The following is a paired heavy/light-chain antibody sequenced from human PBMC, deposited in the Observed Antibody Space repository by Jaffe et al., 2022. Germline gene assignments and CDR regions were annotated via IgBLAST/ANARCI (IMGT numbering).Heavy chain of an antibody. D-gene: IGHD3-16*01. Sequence: EVQLVESGGDLVQPGGSLRLSCAVSGFTFSDHYMDWVRQAPGKGLEWVGRSNDKANSYTTDYAASVKGRFTVSRDDSENSLYLHMKNLKIEDTAVYYCARVRFGSIDYWGQGTLVTVSS. J-gene: IGHJ4*02. V-gene: IGHV3-72*01. CDR1: GFTFSDHY. CDR3: ARVRFGSIDY. CDR2: SNDKANSYTT.
Light chain of an antibody. CDR3: MQGTHWPWT. Sequence: DVVMTQSPLSLPVTLGQPASISCRSSQSLVHFDGNTYLSWFQQRPGQSPRRLIYKVSKWDSGVPGRFSGSGSDTDFTLKISRVEAEDVGVYYCMQGTHWPWTFGQGTKVEIK. V-gene: IGKV2-30*02. CDR2: KVS. J-gene: IGKJ1*01. CDR1: QSLVHFDGNTY.